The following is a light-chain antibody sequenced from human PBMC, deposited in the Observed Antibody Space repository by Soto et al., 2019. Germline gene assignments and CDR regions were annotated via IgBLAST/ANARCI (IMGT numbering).Light chain of an antibody. J-gene: IGKJ4*01. CDR3: QQSYSSAPLT. CDR1: QNINNY. V-gene: IGKV1-39*01. CDR2: AAS. Sequence: DIQMTQSPSSLSASVGDRVTITCRASQNINNYLNWFQQKPGKAPKLLLYAASILQSGVPSRFSGSGSGTDFTLTINNLQPVDFASYYCQQSYSSAPLTFGGGTKVEIK.